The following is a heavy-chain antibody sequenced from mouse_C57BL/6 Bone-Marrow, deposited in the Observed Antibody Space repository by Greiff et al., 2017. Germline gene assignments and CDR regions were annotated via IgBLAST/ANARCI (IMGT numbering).Heavy chain of an antibody. V-gene: IGHV14-4*01. CDR2: IDPEIGDT. CDR1: GFNIKDDY. CDR3: SSFDGNYFDF. Sequence: VQLQQSGAELVRPGASVKLSCTASGFNIKDDYIHWVKQRPEQGLEWIGWIDPEIGDTEYASKFQGKATITSDTSSNTAYLRLSSLASEDTAVDYCSSFDGNYFDFWGQGTPLTVAS. D-gene: IGHD2-3*01. J-gene: IGHJ2*01.